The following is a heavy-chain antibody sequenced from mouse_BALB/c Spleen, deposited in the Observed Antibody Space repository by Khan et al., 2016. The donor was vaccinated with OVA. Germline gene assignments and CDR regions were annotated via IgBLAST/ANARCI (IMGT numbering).Heavy chain of an antibody. CDR2: INPSHGYT. J-gene: IGHJ3*01. CDR1: GYTFTSYT. V-gene: IGHV1-4*01. D-gene: IGHD2-14*01. Sequence: QIQLVQSGAELARPGASVKMSCKASGYTFTSYTIHWIKKRPGQGLEWIGYINPSHGYTNYNQKFKDKATLTTDKSSTTAYLPLSSLTSDDSAVYNCVRDGAYHRNDGWFAYWGQGTLVTVSA. CDR3: VRDGAYHRNDGWFAY.